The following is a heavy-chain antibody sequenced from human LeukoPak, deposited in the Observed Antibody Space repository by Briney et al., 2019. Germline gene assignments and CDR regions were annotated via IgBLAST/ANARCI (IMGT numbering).Heavy chain of an antibody. V-gene: IGHV3-30-3*01. CDR3: ARVEVALSQES. CDR2: ISYDGSNK. CDR1: GFTFSSYA. D-gene: IGHD3-10*01. Sequence: GGSLRLSCAASGFTFSSYAMHWVRQAPGKGLEWVAVISYDGSNKYYADSVKGRFTISRDNSKNTLYLQMNSLRAEDTAVYYCARVEVALSQESWGQGTLVTVSS. J-gene: IGHJ5*02.